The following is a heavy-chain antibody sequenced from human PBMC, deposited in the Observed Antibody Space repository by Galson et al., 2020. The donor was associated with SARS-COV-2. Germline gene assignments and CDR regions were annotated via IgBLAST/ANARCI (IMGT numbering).Heavy chain of an antibody. J-gene: IGHJ6*02. Sequence: GESLKISCATSGFTFRTYWMHWVRQVSGKGLEWVSPINSDGSSAIYADSVKGRLTISRDNAMNMLYLHMNSLRVDDTAVYYCARVGEATWYVYVMDAWGQGTTVTCSS. CDR2: INSDGSSA. D-gene: IGHD6-13*01. V-gene: IGHV3-74*01. CDR3: ARVGEATWYVYVMDA. CDR1: GFTFRTYW.